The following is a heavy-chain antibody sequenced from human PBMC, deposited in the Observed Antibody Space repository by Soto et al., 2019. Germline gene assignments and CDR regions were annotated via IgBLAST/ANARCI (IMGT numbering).Heavy chain of an antibody. V-gene: IGHV1-18*01. J-gene: IGHJ4*02. Sequence: ASVKVSCKASGYSFTIYGITWVRQAPGQGLEWMGWISTYDGNTNYAQNFQGRVSMARDTSTSTAYMELRSLRSDDTAVYYCARDRGRSCIGGICPFDYWGQGTLVTVSS. CDR2: ISTYDGNT. CDR1: GYSFTIYG. D-gene: IGHD2-15*01. CDR3: ARDRGRSCIGGICPFDY.